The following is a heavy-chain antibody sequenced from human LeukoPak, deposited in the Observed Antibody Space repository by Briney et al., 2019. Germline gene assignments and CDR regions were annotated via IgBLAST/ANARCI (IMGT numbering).Heavy chain of an antibody. CDR3: ATKGPRRGYFDY. CDR1: GGSISSGLYS. Sequence: PSETLSLTCDVSGGSISSGLYSWSWIRQPLGRGLEWIGYIYHTGSTYYNPSLKSRVTISVDTSKNQFSLRLSSVTAADTAVYYCATKGPRRGYFDYWGQGTLVTVSS. V-gene: IGHV4-30-2*01. J-gene: IGHJ4*02. CDR2: IYHTGST.